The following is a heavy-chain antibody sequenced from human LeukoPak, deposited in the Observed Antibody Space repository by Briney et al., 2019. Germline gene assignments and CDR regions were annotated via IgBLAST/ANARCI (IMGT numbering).Heavy chain of an antibody. CDR3: AGSVATKSRYYYGMDV. Sequence: PGGSLRLSCAASGFTFGSYGMHWVRQAPGKGLEWVAVIWYDGSNKYYADSVKGRFTISRDNSKNTLYLQMNSLRAEDTAVYYCAGSVATKSRYYYGMDVWGQGTTVTVSS. CDR1: GFTFGSYG. V-gene: IGHV3-33*01. D-gene: IGHD5-12*01. J-gene: IGHJ6*02. CDR2: IWYDGSNK.